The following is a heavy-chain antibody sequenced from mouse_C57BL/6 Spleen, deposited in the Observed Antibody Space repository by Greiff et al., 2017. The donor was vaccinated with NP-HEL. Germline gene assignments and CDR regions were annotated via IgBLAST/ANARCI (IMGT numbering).Heavy chain of an antibody. Sequence: QVQLKQPGAELVMPGASVKLSCKASGYTFTSYWMHWVKQRPGQGLEWIGEIDPSDSYTNYNQKFKGKSTLTVDKSSSTAYMQLSSLTSEDSAVYYCARAPSYYSNPFDYWGQGTTLTVSS. CDR1: GYTFTSYW. J-gene: IGHJ2*01. CDR3: ARAPSYYSNPFDY. V-gene: IGHV1-69*01. D-gene: IGHD2-5*01. CDR2: IDPSDSYT.